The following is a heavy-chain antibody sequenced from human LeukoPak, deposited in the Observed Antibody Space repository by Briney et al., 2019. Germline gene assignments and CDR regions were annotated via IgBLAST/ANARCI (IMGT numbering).Heavy chain of an antibody. CDR1: GYTFTSYG. CDR2: IIPIFGTA. J-gene: IGHJ4*02. D-gene: IGHD3-10*01. Sequence: KVSCKASGYTFTSYGISWVRQAPGQGLEWMGGIIPIFGTANYAQKFQGRVTITADESTSTAYMELSSLRSEDTAVYYCARTGSGSYRLRNNFDYWGQGTLVTVSS. V-gene: IGHV1-69*01. CDR3: ARTGSGSYRLRNNFDY.